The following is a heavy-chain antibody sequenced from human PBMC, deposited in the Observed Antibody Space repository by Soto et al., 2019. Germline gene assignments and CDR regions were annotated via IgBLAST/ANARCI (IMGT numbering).Heavy chain of an antibody. D-gene: IGHD6-19*01. J-gene: IGHJ4*02. Sequence: QVQLVESGGGVVQPGRSLRLSCAASGFTISSYGMHWVRQAPGKGLEWVAVISYDGSNKYYADSVKGRFTISRDNSKNTLYLQMNSLRAEDTAVYYCAKMGEVGLLEGIAVAGYFDYWGQGTLVTVSS. CDR3: AKMGEVGLLEGIAVAGYFDY. V-gene: IGHV3-30*18. CDR1: GFTISSYG. CDR2: ISYDGSNK.